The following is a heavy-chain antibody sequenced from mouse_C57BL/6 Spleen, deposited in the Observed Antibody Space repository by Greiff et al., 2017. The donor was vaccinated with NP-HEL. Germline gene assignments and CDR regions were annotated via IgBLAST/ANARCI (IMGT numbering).Heavy chain of an antibody. V-gene: IGHV1-82*01. J-gene: IGHJ4*01. CDR3: ASYYDYDGGYAMDY. Sequence: QVQLKQSGPELVKPGASVKISCKASGYAFSSSWMNWVKQRPGKGLEWIGRIYPGDGDTNYTGKFKGKATLTADKSSSTAYMQLSSLTSEDSAVYFCASYYDYDGGYAMDYWGQGTSVTVSS. CDR1: GYAFSSSW. D-gene: IGHD2-4*01. CDR2: IYPGDGDT.